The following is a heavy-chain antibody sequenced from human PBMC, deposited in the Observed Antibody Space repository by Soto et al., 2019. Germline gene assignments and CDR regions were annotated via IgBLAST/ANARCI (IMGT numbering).Heavy chain of an antibody. D-gene: IGHD1-20*01. Sequence: QVQLVESGGGVVQPGRSLRLSCAASGFTFSSYGMHWVRQAPGKGLEWVAVISYDGSNKYYADSVKGRFTSSRDNSKNTKYLQMNSLKAEDTAVYYCAKDKNNGSARRVCRVFDYWGRGTLVTVSS. V-gene: IGHV3-30*18. CDR3: AKDKNNGSARRVCRVFDY. J-gene: IGHJ4*01. CDR2: ISYDGSNK. CDR1: GFTFSSYG.